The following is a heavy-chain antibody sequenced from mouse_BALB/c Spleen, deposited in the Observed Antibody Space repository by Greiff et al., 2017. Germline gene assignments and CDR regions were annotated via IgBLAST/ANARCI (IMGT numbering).Heavy chain of an antibody. CDR3: TRGDYGSSSWYFDD. Sequence: EVHLVESGGGLVKPGGSLKLSCAASGFTFSSYTMSWVRQTPEKRLEWVATISSGGSYTYYPDSVKGRFTISRDNAKNTRYLQMSSLKSEDTAMYYCTRGDYGSSSWYFDDWGAGTTVTVSS. CDR1: GFTFSSYT. V-gene: IGHV5-6-4*01. D-gene: IGHD1-1*01. CDR2: ISSGGSYT. J-gene: IGHJ1*01.